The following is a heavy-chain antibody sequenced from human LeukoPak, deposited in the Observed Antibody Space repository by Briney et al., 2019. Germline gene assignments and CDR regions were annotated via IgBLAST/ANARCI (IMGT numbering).Heavy chain of an antibody. Sequence: ASVKVSCKASGYTFTGYYMHWVRQAPGQGLEWMGWMNPNSGNTGYAQKFQGRVTMTRNTSISTAYMELSSLRSEDTAVYYCARVPRGWYYFDYWGQGTLVTVSS. CDR1: GYTFTGYY. J-gene: IGHJ4*02. CDR2: MNPNSGNT. CDR3: ARVPRGWYYFDY. V-gene: IGHV1-8*02. D-gene: IGHD6-19*01.